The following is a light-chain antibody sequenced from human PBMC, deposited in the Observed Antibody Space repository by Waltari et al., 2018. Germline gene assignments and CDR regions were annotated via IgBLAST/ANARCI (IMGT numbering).Light chain of an antibody. V-gene: IGLV2-14*01. CDR1: SSEVGRYKF. CDR3: SSYTSSTTWV. Sequence: QSALTQPASVSGSPGQSITISCPGTSSEVGRYKFVSWYQQHPGKAPKLMIYDRNRPSGVSNRFSGSKSDNTASLTISGLQAEDEADYYCSSYTSSTTWVFGGGTKVTVL. CDR2: DR. J-gene: IGLJ3*02.